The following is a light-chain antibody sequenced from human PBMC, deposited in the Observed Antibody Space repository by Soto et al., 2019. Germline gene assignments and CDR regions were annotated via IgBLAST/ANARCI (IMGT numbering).Light chain of an antibody. V-gene: IGLV1-44*01. CDR3: AAWDDSLNAL. J-gene: IGLJ1*01. CDR2: IND. CDR1: SSNIGDNP. Sequence: QSVLTQPPSASGTPGQRITISCSGSSSNIGDNPVNWYQQLPGAAPKLLIYINDQRPSGVLDRFSGSKSGTSASLAISGLQPEDEADYYCAAWDDSLNALFGTGTKLTVL.